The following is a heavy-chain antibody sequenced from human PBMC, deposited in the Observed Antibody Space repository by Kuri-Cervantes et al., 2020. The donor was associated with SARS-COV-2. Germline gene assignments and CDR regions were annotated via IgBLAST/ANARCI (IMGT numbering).Heavy chain of an antibody. CDR1: GFTFSSDA. V-gene: IGHV3-21*01. J-gene: IGHJ3*02. D-gene: IGHD3-22*01. CDR2: ISSSSSYI. Sequence: GGSLRLSCAASGFTFSSDAMHWVRQAPGKGLEWVSSISSSSSYIYYADSVKGPFTISRDNAKNSLSLQMNSLTAEDTAVYYCARGRPDHDSSGDYRLGGAFDIWGQGTMVTVSS. CDR3: ARGRPDHDSSGDYRLGGAFDI.